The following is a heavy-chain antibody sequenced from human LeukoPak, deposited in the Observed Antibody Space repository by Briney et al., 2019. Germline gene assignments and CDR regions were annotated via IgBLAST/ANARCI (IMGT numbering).Heavy chain of an antibody. J-gene: IGHJ4*02. V-gene: IGHV3-48*02. CDR3: VRNWYYAFDY. CDR2: ISSSSGLI. Sequence: GGSLRLSCAASGFTFDTYSMNWVRQAPGKGLEGVSYISSSSGLIQYVDSVKGRFTISRDNAKNSLYLQMNSLRDEDTAVYFCVRNWYYAFDYWGQGILVTVSS. D-gene: IGHD3-3*01. CDR1: GFTFDTYS.